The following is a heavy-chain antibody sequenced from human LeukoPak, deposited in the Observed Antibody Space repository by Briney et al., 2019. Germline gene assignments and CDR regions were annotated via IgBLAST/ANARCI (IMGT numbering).Heavy chain of an antibody. D-gene: IGHD3-10*01. CDR1: GGSFSGYY. CDR2: INHSGST. J-gene: IGHJ5*02. CDR3: ARLSVWFGERLGWFDP. Sequence: SETLSLTCAVYGGSFSGYYWSWIRQPPGKGLEWIGEINHSGSTNYNPSLKSRVTISVDTSKNQFSLKLSSVTAADTAVYYCARLSVWFGERLGWFDPWGQGTLVTVSS. V-gene: IGHV4-34*01.